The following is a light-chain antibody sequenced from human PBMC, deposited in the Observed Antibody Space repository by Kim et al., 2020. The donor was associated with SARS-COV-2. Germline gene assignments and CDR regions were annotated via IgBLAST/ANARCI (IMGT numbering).Light chain of an antibody. CDR3: CSYAGSGTYV. CDR1: SSDVGSFDL. V-gene: IGLV2-23*02. J-gene: IGLJ1*01. CDR2: EVS. Sequence: QSALTQPASVSGSPGQSITISCTGTSSDVGSFDLVSWYQQHPGKAPKLVIYEVSQRPSGVSHRFSGSKSGNTASLTIYGLQAEDEADYYCCSYAGSGTYVFASGTKVTVL.